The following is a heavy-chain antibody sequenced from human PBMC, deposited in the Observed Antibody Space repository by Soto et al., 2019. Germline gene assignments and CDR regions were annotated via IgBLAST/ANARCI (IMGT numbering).Heavy chain of an antibody. V-gene: IGHV6-1*01. CDR2: TYYRSKWYY. Sequence: PSQTLSLTCAISGDSVSSNSATWNWIRQSPSRGLQWLGRTYYRSKWYYDYAESVKSRITINPDTSKNQFSLQPISVTPEDTAVYYCARSITGSAYFDYWGQGTLVTVSS. J-gene: IGHJ4*02. CDR1: GDSVSSNSAT. CDR3: ARSITGSAYFDY. D-gene: IGHD3-10*01.